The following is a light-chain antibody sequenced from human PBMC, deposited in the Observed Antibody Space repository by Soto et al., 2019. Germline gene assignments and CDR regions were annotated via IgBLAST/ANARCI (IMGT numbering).Light chain of an antibody. CDR1: QSVSSSY. Sequence: EIVLTQSPGTLSLSPGERATLSCRDSQSVSSSYLAWYQQRPGQAPRLLIYGASSRAAGIPDRFSGSGSGTDFALTIARLEPEDVAVYYCQQYDSSPSFGPGTKVDIK. V-gene: IGKV3-20*01. CDR2: GAS. CDR3: QQYDSSPS. J-gene: IGKJ3*01.